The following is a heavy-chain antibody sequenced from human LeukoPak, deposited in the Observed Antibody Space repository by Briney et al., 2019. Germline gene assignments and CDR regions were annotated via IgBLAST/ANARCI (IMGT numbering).Heavy chain of an antibody. Sequence: GGSLRLSCAASGFTFSSYTVHWVRQAPGKGLEWVAVISYDGSHKYYADSVKGRFTISRDNSKNTLYLQMDSLRAEDTALYYCARDRRYYGSGSYGDYWGQGTLVTVSS. D-gene: IGHD3-10*01. CDR3: ARDRRYYGSGSYGDY. CDR1: GFTFSSYT. V-gene: IGHV3-30*04. J-gene: IGHJ4*02. CDR2: ISYDGSHK.